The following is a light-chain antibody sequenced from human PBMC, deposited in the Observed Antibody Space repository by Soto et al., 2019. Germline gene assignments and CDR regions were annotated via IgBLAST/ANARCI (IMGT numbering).Light chain of an antibody. CDR2: RND. Sequence: QSVLTQPPSASGTPGQRVTISCSGSGSNIGNNYVHWYQQLPGTAPKLLIYRNDQRPSGVPDRFSGSKSGTSASLAISGLRSEDETDYYCTTWDDSLSAVVFGGGTKLTVL. J-gene: IGLJ2*01. CDR3: TTWDDSLSAVV. V-gene: IGLV1-47*01. CDR1: GSNIGNNY.